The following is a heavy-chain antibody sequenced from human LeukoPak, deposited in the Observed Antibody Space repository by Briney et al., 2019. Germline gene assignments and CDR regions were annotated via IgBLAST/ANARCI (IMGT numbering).Heavy chain of an antibody. CDR3: ARRAYGDDSFDY. Sequence: GGSLRLSCAASGFTFSGYWMHWVRQAPGKGLEWVSYITSGSSPIYYADSVKGRFTISRDNAKNSLYLQMNSLRDEDTAVYYCARRAYGDDSFDYWGQGTLVTVSS. D-gene: IGHD4-17*01. CDR1: GFTFSGYW. CDR2: ITSGSSPI. V-gene: IGHV3-48*02. J-gene: IGHJ4*02.